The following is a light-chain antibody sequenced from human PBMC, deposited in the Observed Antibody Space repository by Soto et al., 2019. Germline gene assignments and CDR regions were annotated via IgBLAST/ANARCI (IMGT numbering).Light chain of an antibody. CDR2: DVN. CDR1: SSDIGAYNF. CDR3: TSWTTSTTMI. J-gene: IGLJ2*01. Sequence: QSALTQPASVSGSPGQSITISCTGTSSDIGAYNFVSWYQQHPGKAPKLMLYDVNIRPSGVSNRFSGSKSGNTASQTISGLQAEDGADYYCTSWTTSTTMIFGGGTKVTVL. V-gene: IGLV2-14*03.